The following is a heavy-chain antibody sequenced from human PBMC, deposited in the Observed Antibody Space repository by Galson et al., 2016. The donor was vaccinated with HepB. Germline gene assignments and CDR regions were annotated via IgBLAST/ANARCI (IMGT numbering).Heavy chain of an antibody. Sequence: LSLTCSVSGGSIDTYYWSWIRQSPEMGLEWIGYIQYTGTTSYNPSLRGRVTISLDTSKNQFSLKLTSVTAADTAVYYCAGKYSGSLDTWGQGTLVTVSS. D-gene: IGHD1-26*01. CDR1: GGSIDTYY. CDR2: IQYTGTT. CDR3: AGKYSGSLDT. J-gene: IGHJ5*02. V-gene: IGHV4-59*01.